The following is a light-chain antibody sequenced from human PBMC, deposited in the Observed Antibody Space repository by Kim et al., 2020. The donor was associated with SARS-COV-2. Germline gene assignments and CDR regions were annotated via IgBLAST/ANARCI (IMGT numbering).Light chain of an antibody. Sequence: DIVITQSPLSLPVTPGEPASISCRSSQSLLYSDGYTYLDWYLQKPGQSPQLLIYLGSNRASGVPDRFSGSGSGTDFTLKISRVAAEDVGVYYCMQVLQIPRTFGQGTKLEIK. J-gene: IGKJ2*01. CDR1: QSLLYSDGYTY. CDR3: MQVLQIPRT. V-gene: IGKV2-28*01. CDR2: LGS.